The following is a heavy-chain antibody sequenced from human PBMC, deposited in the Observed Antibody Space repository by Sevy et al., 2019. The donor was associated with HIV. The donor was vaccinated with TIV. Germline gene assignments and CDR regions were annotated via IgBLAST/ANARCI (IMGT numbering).Heavy chain of an antibody. D-gene: IGHD2-2*01. CDR3: AKGDSGSCYAAFDY. Sequence: GGCLRLSCAASGFTFSSYAMTWVRQAPGKGLEWVSCIGGSDGSTFYADSVKGRFTISRDNSKNTLYLQMNSVRVEDTAVYYCAKGDSGSCYAAFDYWGQGTLVTVSS. CDR2: IGGSDGST. J-gene: IGHJ4*02. CDR1: GFTFSSYA. V-gene: IGHV3-23*01.